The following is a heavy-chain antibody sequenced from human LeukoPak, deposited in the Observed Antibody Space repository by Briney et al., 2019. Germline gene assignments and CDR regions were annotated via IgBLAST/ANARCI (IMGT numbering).Heavy chain of an antibody. V-gene: IGHV3-21*04. CDR1: GFTFSSYS. J-gene: IGHJ3*02. D-gene: IGHD6-13*01. CDR3: AKDLSSSWYRCAFDI. Sequence: GGSLRLSCAASGFTFSSYSMNWVRQAPGKGLEWVSSISSSSSYIYYADSVKGRFTISRDNSKNTLYLQMNSLRAEDTAVYYCAKDLSSSWYRCAFDIWGQGTTVTVSS. CDR2: ISSSSSYI.